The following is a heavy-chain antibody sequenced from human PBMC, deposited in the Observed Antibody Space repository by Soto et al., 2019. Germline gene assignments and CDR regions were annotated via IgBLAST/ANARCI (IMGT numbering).Heavy chain of an antibody. J-gene: IGHJ6*02. CDR2: IIPIFGTA. CDR1: GGTFSSYA. V-gene: IGHV1-69*06. CDR3: ARETSIAAIGMDV. D-gene: IGHD6-6*01. Sequence: SVKVSCKASGGTFSSYAISWVRQAPGQGLEWMGGIIPIFGTANYAQKFQGRVTITADKSTSTAYMELSSLRAEDTAVYYCARETSIAAIGMDVWGQGTTVTVSS.